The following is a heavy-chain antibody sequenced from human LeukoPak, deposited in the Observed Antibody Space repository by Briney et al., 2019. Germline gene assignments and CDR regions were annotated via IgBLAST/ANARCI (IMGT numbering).Heavy chain of an antibody. Sequence: GGSLRLSCVASGVTLSNYAMSWARQAPGKGLEWVSGISSSGSGGNTYYADSVKGRFTISRDSSRNTLFLHMNTLRAEDTAIYYCAKDRTVGATNYWGQGTLVTVSS. J-gene: IGHJ4*02. D-gene: IGHD1-26*01. CDR3: AKDRTVGATNY. CDR1: GVTLSNYA. CDR2: ISSSGSGGNT. V-gene: IGHV3-23*01.